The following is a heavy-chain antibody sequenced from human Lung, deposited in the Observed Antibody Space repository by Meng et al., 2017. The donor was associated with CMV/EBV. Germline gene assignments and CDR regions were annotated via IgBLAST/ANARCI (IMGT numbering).Heavy chain of an antibody. V-gene: IGHV3-15*01. Sequence: ESXKISWAASGFTFSNAWMSWLRQAPGKGLEWVGRIKSKTDGGTTDYDAPVKGRFTISRGDSKNTLYLQMNSLKTEDTAVYYWTTDSTIPYWGQGTRVTVSS. J-gene: IGHJ4*02. CDR3: TTDSTIPY. CDR1: GFTFSNAW. CDR2: IKSKTDGGTT.